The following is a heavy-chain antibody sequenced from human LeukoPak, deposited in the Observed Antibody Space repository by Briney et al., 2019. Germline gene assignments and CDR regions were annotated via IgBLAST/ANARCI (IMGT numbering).Heavy chain of an antibody. Sequence: GGSLRLSCSASGFTFSSYAVHWVRQAPGKGLEYVSAISSNGGSTYYADSVKGRFTISRDNSKNTLYLQMSSLRAEDTAVYYCVKDRGPTMIGTKLQHWGQGTLVTVSS. CDR3: VKDRGPTMIGTKLQH. D-gene: IGHD3-22*01. CDR1: GFTFSSYA. CDR2: ISSNGGST. J-gene: IGHJ1*01. V-gene: IGHV3-64D*06.